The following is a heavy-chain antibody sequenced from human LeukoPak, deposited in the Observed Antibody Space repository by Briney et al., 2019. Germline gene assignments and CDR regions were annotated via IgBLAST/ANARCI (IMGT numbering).Heavy chain of an antibody. J-gene: IGHJ6*03. CDR2: INHSAYT. Sequence: SETLSLTCTVSGGSIYSYYWSWIRQPPGKRLEWIGEINHSAYTNYNPSLKSRVTILVDTSKNQFSLKVRSVTDADTAVYYCARRRQGDYDFWSGSPVWYMDVWGKGTTVTVSS. CDR3: ARRRQGDYDFWSGSPVWYMDV. D-gene: IGHD3-3*01. CDR1: GGSIYSYY. V-gene: IGHV4-34*01.